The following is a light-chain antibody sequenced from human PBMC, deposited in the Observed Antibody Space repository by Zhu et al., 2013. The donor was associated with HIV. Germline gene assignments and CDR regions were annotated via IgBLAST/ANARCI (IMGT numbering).Light chain of an antibody. CDR2: GAS. Sequence: EIVLTQSPGTLSLSPGERATLSCRASQIISSRYLAWYQQKPGQAPRLLIYGASSRATGIPDRFSGSGSGTDFTLTTSRLEPEDFAVYYCQQFGSSPRTFGQGTKLEIK. CDR1: QIISSRY. J-gene: IGKJ2*01. CDR3: QQFGSSPRT. V-gene: IGKV3-20*01.